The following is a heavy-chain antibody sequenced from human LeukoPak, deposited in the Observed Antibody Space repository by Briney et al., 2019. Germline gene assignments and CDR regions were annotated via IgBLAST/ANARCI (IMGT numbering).Heavy chain of an antibody. Sequence: GGSLRLSCAASGFTFSSYSMNWVRQAPGKGLEWVSSISSSSSYIYYADSVKGRFTISRDNAKDSLYLQMNSLRAEDTAVYYCAREVGSQWFAELSTSRDYWGQGTLVTVSS. CDR3: AREVGSQWFAELSTSRDY. V-gene: IGHV3-21*01. CDR1: GFTFSSYS. D-gene: IGHD3-10*01. CDR2: ISSSSSYI. J-gene: IGHJ4*02.